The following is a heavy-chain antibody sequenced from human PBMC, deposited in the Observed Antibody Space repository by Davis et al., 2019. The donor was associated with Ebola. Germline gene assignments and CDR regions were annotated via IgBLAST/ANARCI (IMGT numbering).Heavy chain of an antibody. CDR1: GFTVSSNY. Sequence: GESLKISCAASGFTVSSNYISWVRQAPGRGLEWVGRIKSKVDGGTTHYAARVKGRFIISRDDSTNTVYLEMNRMKPEDTGLYFCTRGSGTYDWGQGTRVTVSS. J-gene: IGHJ4*02. CDR3: TRGSGTYD. D-gene: IGHD6-25*01. CDR2: IKSKVDGGTT. V-gene: IGHV3-15*06.